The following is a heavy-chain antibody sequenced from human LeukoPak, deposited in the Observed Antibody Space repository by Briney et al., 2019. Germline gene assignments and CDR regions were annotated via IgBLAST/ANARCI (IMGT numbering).Heavy chain of an antibody. D-gene: IGHD1-26*01. CDR2: IYYSGST. Sequence: SETLSLTCTVSGGSISSYYWSWIRQPPGKGLEWIGYIYYSGSTNYNPSLKSRVTISVDTSKNQYSLKLSSVTAADTAVYYCARGARGSYSYWGQGTLVTVSS. J-gene: IGHJ4*02. CDR1: GGSISSYY. V-gene: IGHV4-59*08. CDR3: ARGARGSYSY.